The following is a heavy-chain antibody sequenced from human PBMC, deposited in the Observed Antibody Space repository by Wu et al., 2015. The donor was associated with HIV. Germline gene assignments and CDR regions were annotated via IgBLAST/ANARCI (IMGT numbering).Heavy chain of an antibody. Sequence: QVQLVQSGAEVKKPGSSVRVSCKASGGSFDAYGISWVRQAPGQGLEWMGRIIPFFDSTNYARKFEGRLTITGDESKTTAYMEMDSLGFEDTAIYYCARDGGRFGELLPPHWYFDYWGQGTQVTVSS. D-gene: IGHD3-10*01. J-gene: IGHJ4*02. CDR1: GGSFDAYG. CDR3: ARDGGRFGELLPPHWYFDY. V-gene: IGHV1-69*13. CDR2: IIPFFDST.